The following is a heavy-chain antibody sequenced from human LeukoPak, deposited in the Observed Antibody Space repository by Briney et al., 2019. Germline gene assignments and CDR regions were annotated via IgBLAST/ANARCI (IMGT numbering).Heavy chain of an antibody. J-gene: IGHJ4*02. D-gene: IGHD3-10*01. V-gene: IGHV3-23*01. CDR1: GLTFGNYG. CDR3: AEVESSYCRI. Sequence: PGGSLRLSCVASGLTFGNYGVNWVRQAPGKGLEWVSSIGGGGYTTYYADSVRGRFTISRDNSKNSMYLQMSSLRAEDTAIYYCAEVESSYCRIWGQGTLVTVSS. CDR2: IGGGGYTT.